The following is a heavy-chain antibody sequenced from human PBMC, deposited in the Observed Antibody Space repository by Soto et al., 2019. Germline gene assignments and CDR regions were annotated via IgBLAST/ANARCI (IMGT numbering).Heavy chain of an antibody. CDR1: GFSIISGAYY. CDR3: ARSAYYYGSGSYYNRAFDI. D-gene: IGHD3-10*01. V-gene: IGHV4-31*03. Sequence: TLSLTCTLSGFSIISGAYYWSWIRQHPGQGLEWIGYIYYSGSTYYNPSLKSRVTISVDTSKNQFSLKLSSVTAADTAVYYCARSAYYYGSGSYYNRAFDIWGQGTMVT. J-gene: IGHJ3*02. CDR2: IYYSGST.